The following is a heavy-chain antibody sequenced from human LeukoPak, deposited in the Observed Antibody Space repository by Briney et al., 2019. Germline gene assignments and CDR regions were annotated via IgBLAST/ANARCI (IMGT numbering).Heavy chain of an antibody. D-gene: IGHD3-22*01. CDR2: IYYSGGT. V-gene: IGHV4-61*01. CDR3: ARESWGYYDSSGYSDY. J-gene: IGHJ4*02. Sequence: SETLSLTCTVSGGSVSSGSYYWSWIRQPPGKGLEWIGYIYYSGGTNYNPSLKSRVTISVDTSKNQFSLKLSSVTAADTAVYYCARESWGYYDSSGYSDYWGQGTLVTVSS. CDR1: GGSVSSGSYY.